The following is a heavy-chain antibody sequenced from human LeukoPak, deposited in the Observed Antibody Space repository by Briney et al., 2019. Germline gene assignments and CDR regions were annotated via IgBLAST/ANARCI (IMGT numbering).Heavy chain of an antibody. D-gene: IGHD5-18*01. J-gene: IGHJ4*01. CDR1: GYTFTSYY. Sequence: SVKVSCKASGYTFTSYYMHWVRQAPGQGLEWMGRIIPIFGTANYAQKFQGRVTITTDESTSTAYMELSSLRSEDTAVYYCARDSDTAMVLYYFDYWGQEPWSPSPQ. V-gene: IGHV1-69*05. CDR3: ARDSDTAMVLYYFDY. CDR2: IIPIFGTA.